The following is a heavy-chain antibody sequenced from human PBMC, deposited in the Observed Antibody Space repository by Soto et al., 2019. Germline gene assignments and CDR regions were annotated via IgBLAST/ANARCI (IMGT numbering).Heavy chain of an antibody. CDR3: ASLCGGSCYDSDV. J-gene: IGHJ6*02. V-gene: IGHV1-3*04. Sequence: ASVKVSCKASGYSFTSYAMHWVRQAPGQRLEWMGWINTGNGNTKYSQKFQGRVTITRDTFASTAYMELSSLRSEDTAVYYCASLCGGSCYDSDVWGQGTTVAVSS. CDR1: GYSFTSYA. CDR2: INTGNGNT. D-gene: IGHD2-15*01.